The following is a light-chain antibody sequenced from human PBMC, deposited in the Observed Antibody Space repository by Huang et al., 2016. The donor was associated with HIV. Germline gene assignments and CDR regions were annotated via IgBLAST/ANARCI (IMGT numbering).Light chain of an antibody. CDR2: WAS. V-gene: IGKV4-1*01. Sequence: DIVMTQSPDSLAVSLGERVTINCKSSQSVLYSSNNKNYLAWYQQKPGQPPKLLIYWASTRESGVPDRFSGSGSGTDFTLTISSLQAEDVAVYYCQQYYRPPFTFGPGTKVDIK. J-gene: IGKJ3*01. CDR1: QSVLYSSNNKNY. CDR3: QQYYRPPFT.